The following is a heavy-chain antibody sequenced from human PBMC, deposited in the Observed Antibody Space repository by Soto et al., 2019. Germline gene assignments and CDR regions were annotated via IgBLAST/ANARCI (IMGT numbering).Heavy chain of an antibody. Sequence: VQLVESGGGVVQPGRSLRLSCAASGFTFSSYAMNWVRQAPGKGLEWVSSISPSGDNTYYADSVKGRFTISRDSSKNMLYLQMNSLRAEDTAVYYCAKSGSHSYFDNWGQGTLVTVSS. CDR3: AKSGSHSYFDN. J-gene: IGHJ4*02. CDR1: GFTFSSYA. V-gene: IGHV3-23*04. CDR2: ISPSGDNT. D-gene: IGHD1-26*01.